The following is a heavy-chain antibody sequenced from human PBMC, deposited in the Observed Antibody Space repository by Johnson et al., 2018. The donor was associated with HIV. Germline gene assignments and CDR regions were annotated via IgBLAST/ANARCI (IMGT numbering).Heavy chain of an antibody. CDR2: ISYDGSNK. J-gene: IGHJ3*02. V-gene: IGHV3-30*18. CDR3: AKDMGGDRNAFDI. Sequence: QVQLVESGGGFVQPGRSLRLSCAASGFTFSSYGMHWVRQAPGKGLEWVAVISYDGSNKYYADSVKGRFTISRDNSKNTLYLQMNSLRAEDTAVYYCAKDMGGDRNAFDIWGQGTMVTVSS. CDR1: GFTFSSYG. D-gene: IGHD1-26*01.